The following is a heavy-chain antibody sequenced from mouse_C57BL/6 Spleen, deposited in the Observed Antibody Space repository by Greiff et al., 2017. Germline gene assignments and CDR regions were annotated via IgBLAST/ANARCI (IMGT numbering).Heavy chain of an antibody. CDR3: ARYLSYDYDGYFDV. CDR2: IDPSDSYT. V-gene: IGHV1-59*01. J-gene: IGHJ1*03. D-gene: IGHD2-4*01. Sequence: QVQLQQPGAELVRPGTSVKLSSKASGYTFTSYWMHWVKQRPGQGLEWIGVIDPSDSYTNYNQKFKGKATLTVDTSSSTAYMQLSSLTSEDSAVYYCARYLSYDYDGYFDVWGTGTTVTVSS. CDR1: GYTFTSYW.